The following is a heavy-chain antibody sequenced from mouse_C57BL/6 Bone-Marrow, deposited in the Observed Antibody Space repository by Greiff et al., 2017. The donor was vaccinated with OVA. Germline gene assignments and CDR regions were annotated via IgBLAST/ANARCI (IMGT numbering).Heavy chain of an antibody. CDR1: GYTFTDYE. CDR2: IDPETGGT. J-gene: IGHJ4*01. Sequence: QVQLQQSGAELVRPGASVTLSCKASGYTFTDYEMHWVKQTPVHGLEWIGAIDPETGGTAYNQKFKGKAILTADKSSRTAYMELHSLTSAYSAVYYCTRGYSNYYAMDYWGQGTSVTVSS. D-gene: IGHD2-5*01. CDR3: TRGYSNYYAMDY. V-gene: IGHV1-15*01.